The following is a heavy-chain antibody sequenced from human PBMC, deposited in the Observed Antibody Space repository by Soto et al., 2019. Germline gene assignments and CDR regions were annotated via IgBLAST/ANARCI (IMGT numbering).Heavy chain of an antibody. Sequence: EASLRLSCETSGFPFGIYTMNWVRQAPGKGLEWVSSISSSGTYIDYADSVEGRFAISRDDAKNSVFLEMASLRVDDTAVYYCAREGNYHEFWGQGTLVTVSS. CDR2: ISSSGTYI. D-gene: IGHD3-10*01. V-gene: IGHV3-21*01. CDR1: GFPFGIYT. CDR3: AREGNYHEF. J-gene: IGHJ4*02.